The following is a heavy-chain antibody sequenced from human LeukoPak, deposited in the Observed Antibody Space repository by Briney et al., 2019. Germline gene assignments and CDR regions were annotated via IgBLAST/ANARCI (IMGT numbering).Heavy chain of an antibody. Sequence: GGSLRLSCAASGFTFSSYDMTWIRQAPGKGLEWVSVINYSGVSTNYADSVKGRFTISRGNSKNTVYLQMNSLRVEDTAVYYCAKDQNWEGGYWGQGTLVTVSS. J-gene: IGHJ4*02. CDR1: GFTFSSYD. CDR2: INYSGVST. CDR3: AKDQNWEGGY. V-gene: IGHV3-23*01. D-gene: IGHD7-27*01.